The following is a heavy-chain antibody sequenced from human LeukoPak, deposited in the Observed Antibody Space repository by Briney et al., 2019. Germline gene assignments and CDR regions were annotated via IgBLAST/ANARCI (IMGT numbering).Heavy chain of an antibody. J-gene: IGHJ4*02. CDR3: ARHIGIAAANYFDY. Sequence: GGSLRLSCAASGFTFSSYEMNWVRQAPGKXXXXXXYISSSGSTIYYADSVKGRFTISRDNAKNSLYLQMNSLRAEDTAVYYCARHIGIAAANYFDYWGQGTLVTVSS. CDR1: GFTFSSYE. V-gene: IGHV3-48*03. D-gene: IGHD2-21*01. CDR2: ISSSGSTI.